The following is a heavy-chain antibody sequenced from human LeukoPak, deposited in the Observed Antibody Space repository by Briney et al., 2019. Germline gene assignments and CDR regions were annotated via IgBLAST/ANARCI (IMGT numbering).Heavy chain of an antibody. V-gene: IGHV4-38-2*01. CDR3: ARVLGGIAARPEYFDY. CDR2: IHHSGST. D-gene: IGHD6-6*01. J-gene: IGHJ4*02. Sequence: SETLSLTCAVSGYSISSGYYWGWIRQSPQKGLEWIGSIHHSGSTYYNPSLKSRVTISVGTSKNQFSLKLSSVTAADTAVYFCARVLGGIAARPEYFDYWGQGTLVTVSS. CDR1: GYSISSGYY.